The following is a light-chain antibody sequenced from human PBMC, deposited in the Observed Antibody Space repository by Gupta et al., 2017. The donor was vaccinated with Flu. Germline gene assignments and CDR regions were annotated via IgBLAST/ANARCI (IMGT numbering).Light chain of an antibody. CDR3: CSYAGSTSWV. V-gene: IGLV2-23*01. CDR2: DTN. CDR1: TSDVGTYKF. J-gene: IGLJ3*02. Sequence: QSALTQPASVSVSPGQSITISCTGTTSDVGTYKFVSWYQQQPGKAPKLLIYDTNERPAGISNRFSGSKSGNTASLTISGLQAEDEADYYCCSYAGSTSWVFGGGTKLTVL.